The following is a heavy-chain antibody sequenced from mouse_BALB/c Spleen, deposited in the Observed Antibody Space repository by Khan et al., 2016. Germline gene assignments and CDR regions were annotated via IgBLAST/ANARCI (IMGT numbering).Heavy chain of an antibody. CDR3: ARLGPEDYFDY. V-gene: IGHV1-55*01. J-gene: IGHJ2*01. CDR2: IYPVTDST. CDR1: GYTFTSYW. Sequence: QVRLQQSGAELVKPGTSVKMSCKASGYTFTSYWMHWVRQRPGQGLEWIGDIYPVTDSTNYNEKFKSRATLTVDTSSCTAYMQLSSLTSEDSAVYYCARLGPEDYFDYWGQGTTLTVSS. D-gene: IGHD4-1*01.